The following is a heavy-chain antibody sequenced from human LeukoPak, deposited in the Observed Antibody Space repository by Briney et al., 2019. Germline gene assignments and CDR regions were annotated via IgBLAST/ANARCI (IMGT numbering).Heavy chain of an antibody. CDR1: GFTFSSYA. CDR2: ISGSGGST. CDR3: ARRHSRGWYAD. D-gene: IGHD6-19*01. V-gene: IGHV3-23*01. J-gene: IGHJ4*02. Sequence: GGSLRLSCAASGFTFSSYAMSCVRQAPGKGLEWVSGISGSGGSTYYADSVKGRFTISRDNSKNTLYLQMYSLRAEDTAVYYCARRHSRGWYADWGQGTLVTVSS.